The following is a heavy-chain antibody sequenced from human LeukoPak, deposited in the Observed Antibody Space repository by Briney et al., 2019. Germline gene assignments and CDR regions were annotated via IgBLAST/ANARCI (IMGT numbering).Heavy chain of an antibody. CDR1: GGTFSSYA. V-gene: IGHV1-69*13. J-gene: IGHJ6*02. Sequence: SVEVSCKASGGTFSSYAISWVRQAPGQGLEWMGGIIPIFGTANYAQKFQGRVTITADESTSTAYMELSSLRSEDTAVYYCARSPRDYYYGMDVWGQGTTVTVSS. CDR3: ARSPRDYYYGMDV. CDR2: IIPIFGTA.